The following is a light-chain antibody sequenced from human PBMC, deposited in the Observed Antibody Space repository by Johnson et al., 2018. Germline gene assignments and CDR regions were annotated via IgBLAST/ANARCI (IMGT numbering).Light chain of an antibody. CDR2: ENN. V-gene: IGLV1-51*02. Sequence: QSVLTQPPSVSAAPGQKVTISSSGSSSNIGNNYVSWYQQLPGTAPKLIIYENNKRPSGIPDRFSGSKSGPSATLGITGLQTGDEADYYCGTWDSSLSAGNVFGTGTKVTVL. CDR3: GTWDSSLSAGNV. CDR1: SSNIGNNY. J-gene: IGLJ1*01.